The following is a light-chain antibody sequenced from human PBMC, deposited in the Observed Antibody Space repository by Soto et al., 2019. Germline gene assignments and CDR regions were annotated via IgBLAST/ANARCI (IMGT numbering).Light chain of an antibody. V-gene: IGKV3-20*01. CDR1: QSVSSSY. CDR3: QQFGSSPRGT. Sequence: EIVLTQSPGTLSLSPGERATLSCRASQSVSSSYLAWYQQKPGQAPRLLIYGASSRATAIPDRFRGSGSGTDFTLTISRLEPEDVAVYYCQQFGSSPRGTFGQGTKVEIK. J-gene: IGKJ1*01. CDR2: GAS.